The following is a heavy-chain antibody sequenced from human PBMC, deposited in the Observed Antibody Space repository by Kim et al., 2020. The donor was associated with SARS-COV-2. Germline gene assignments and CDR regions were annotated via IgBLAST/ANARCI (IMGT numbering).Heavy chain of an antibody. J-gene: IGHJ4*02. Sequence: SVKVSCKASGGTFSSYAISWVRQAPGQGLEWMGGIIPIFGTANYAQKFQGRVTITADESTSTAYMELSSLRSEDTAVYYCASTVEMATIYPFDYWGQGTLVTVSS. CDR3: ASTVEMATIYPFDY. D-gene: IGHD5-12*01. V-gene: IGHV1-69*13. CDR1: GGTFSSYA. CDR2: IIPIFGTA.